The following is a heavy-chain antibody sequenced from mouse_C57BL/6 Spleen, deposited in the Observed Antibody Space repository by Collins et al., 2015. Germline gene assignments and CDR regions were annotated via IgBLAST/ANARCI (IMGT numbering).Heavy chain of an antibody. CDR3: ALTARATSMDY. Sequence: QIQLVQSGPELKKPGETVKISCKASGYTFTDYSMHWVKQAPGKGLKWMGWINTETGEPTYADDFKGRFAFSLETSASTAYLQINNLKNEDTATYFCALTARATSMDYWGQGTSVTVSS. D-gene: IGHD3-2*01. CDR2: INTETGEP. CDR1: GYTFTDYS. V-gene: IGHV9-2-1*01. J-gene: IGHJ4*01.